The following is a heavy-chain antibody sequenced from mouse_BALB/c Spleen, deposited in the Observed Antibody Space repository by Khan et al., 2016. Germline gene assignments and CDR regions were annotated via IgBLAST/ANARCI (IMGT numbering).Heavy chain of an antibody. J-gene: IGHJ4*01. CDR3: RFASSLKTSARTAYFQISILQNEDTATYFCARGGHRRFYAMDY. D-gene: IGHD1-2*01. Sequence: QIQLVQSGPELKKPGETVRISCKASGYTFTTAGMQWVQKMPGKGLKWIGWINTHSGVPKYAEDLKGGVAFSLGTSASTAYLQISNLKKEDTATFKCRFASSLKTSARTAYFQISILQNEDTATYFCARGGHRRFYAMDYWGQGTSVTVSS. V-gene: IGHV9-4*02. CDR2: INTHSGVP. CDR1: GYTFTTAG.